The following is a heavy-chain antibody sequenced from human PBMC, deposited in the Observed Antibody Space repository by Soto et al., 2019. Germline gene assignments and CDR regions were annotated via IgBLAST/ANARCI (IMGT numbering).Heavy chain of an antibody. Sequence: GESLKISCKGSGYSFTSYWIGWVRQMPGKGLEWMGIIYPGDSDTRYSPSFQGQVTISADKSISTAYLEWSSLKASDTAMYYCARFDGSSSSSRYGMDVWGQGTTVTV. V-gene: IGHV5-51*01. CDR1: GYSFTSYW. CDR3: ARFDGSSSSSRYGMDV. CDR2: IYPGDSDT. D-gene: IGHD6-6*01. J-gene: IGHJ6*02.